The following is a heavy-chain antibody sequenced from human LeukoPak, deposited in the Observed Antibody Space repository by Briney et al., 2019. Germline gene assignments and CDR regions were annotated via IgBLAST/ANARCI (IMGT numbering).Heavy chain of an antibody. CDR1: GFTFTSYS. V-gene: IGHV3-21*01. J-gene: IGHJ3*02. CDR2: INSDSNYI. D-gene: IGHD3-10*01. CDR3: AVAYYYGSGDAFDI. Sequence: GGSLRLSCAASGFTFTSYSMNWVRQAPGKGLEWVSSINSDSNYIYYADSVQGRFTISRDNAKNSLYLQMNSLRAEDTAVYYCAVAYYYGSGDAFDIWGQGTKVTVSS.